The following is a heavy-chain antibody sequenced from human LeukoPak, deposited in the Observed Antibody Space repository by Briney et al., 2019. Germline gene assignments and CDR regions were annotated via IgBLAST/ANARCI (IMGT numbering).Heavy chain of an antibody. J-gene: IGHJ6*03. CDR3: ARNFGYCGGDCYSAYYYYYYMDV. D-gene: IGHD2-21*02. Sequence: PGGSLRLSCAASGFTFSDYYMSWIRQAPGKGLEWVSYISSSGSTIYYADSVKGRFTISRDNAKNSLYLQMNSLRAEDTAVYYCARNFGYCGGDCYSAYYYYYYMDVWGKGTTVTVSS. CDR1: GFTFSDYY. V-gene: IGHV3-11*04. CDR2: ISSSGSTI.